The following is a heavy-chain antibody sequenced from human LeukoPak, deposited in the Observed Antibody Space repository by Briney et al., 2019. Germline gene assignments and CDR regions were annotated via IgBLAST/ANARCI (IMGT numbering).Heavy chain of an antibody. Sequence: KPSETLSLTCAVSGYSISSGYYWGWIRQPPGKGLEWIGSIYHSGSTYYNPSLKSRVTISVDTSKNQFSLKLSSVTAADTAVYYCASWYSGSSGFDYWGRGTLVTVSS. CDR2: IYHSGST. J-gene: IGHJ4*02. CDR1: GYSISSGYY. V-gene: IGHV4-38-2*01. CDR3: ASWYSGSSGFDY. D-gene: IGHD1-26*01.